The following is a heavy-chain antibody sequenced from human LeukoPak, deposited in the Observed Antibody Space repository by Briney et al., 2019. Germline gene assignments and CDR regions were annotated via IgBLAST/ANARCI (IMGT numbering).Heavy chain of an antibody. V-gene: IGHV1-18*01. D-gene: IGHD6-13*01. CDR3: AREHSSSWDQFDY. CDR1: GYSFVGCG. CDR2: FNPENGNT. J-gene: IGHJ4*02. Sequence: GASVTVSCMASGYSFVGCGITWVRQAPGQGLEWMGWFNPENGNTNYAQKVQGRVTMTADTSTSTPYMELRSLRSDDTAVYYCAREHSSSWDQFDYWGQGTLVTVSS.